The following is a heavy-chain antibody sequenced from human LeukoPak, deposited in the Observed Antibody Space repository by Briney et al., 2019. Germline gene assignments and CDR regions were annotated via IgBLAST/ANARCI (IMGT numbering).Heavy chain of an antibody. V-gene: IGHV4-39*01. D-gene: IGHD5-18*01. CDR3: ARRGIQLWFY. J-gene: IGHJ4*02. CDR1: GGSISSSSYY. CDR2: IYYSGST. Sequence: PSETLSLTCTVSGGSISSSSYYWGWIRQPPGKGLEWIGSIYYSGSTYYNPSLKSRVTISVDTSKNQFSLKLSSVTAADTAVYYCARRGIQLWFYWGQGTLVTVSS.